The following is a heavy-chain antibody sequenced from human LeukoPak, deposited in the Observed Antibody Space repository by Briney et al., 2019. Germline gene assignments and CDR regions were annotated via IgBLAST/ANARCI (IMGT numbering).Heavy chain of an antibody. CDR2: IIPIFGTA. D-gene: IGHD2-8*01. J-gene: IGHJ5*02. Sequence: GASVKVSCKASGGTFSSYAISWVRQAPGQGLEWMGGIIPIFGTANYAQKFQGRVTITADKSTSTAYMELSSLRSEDTAVYYCARSRLGYCTNGVCYPTAEAWGQGTLVTVSS. CDR3: ARSRLGYCTNGVCYPTAEA. V-gene: IGHV1-69*06. CDR1: GGTFSSYA.